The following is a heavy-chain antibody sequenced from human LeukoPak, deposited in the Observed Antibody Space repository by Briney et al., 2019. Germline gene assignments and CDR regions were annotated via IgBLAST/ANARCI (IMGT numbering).Heavy chain of an antibody. CDR3: ARRGASSGGLDY. J-gene: IGHJ4*02. CDR1: GFTFSNYA. D-gene: IGHD6-19*01. CDR2: ISGSGDST. Sequence: GGSLRLSCAASGFTFSNYAMRWVRQAPGKGLEWVSGISGSGDSTYYADSVKGRFTISRDNSKNTLYLQMNSLRAEDTAVYYCARRGASSGGLDYWGQGTLVTVSS. V-gene: IGHV3-23*01.